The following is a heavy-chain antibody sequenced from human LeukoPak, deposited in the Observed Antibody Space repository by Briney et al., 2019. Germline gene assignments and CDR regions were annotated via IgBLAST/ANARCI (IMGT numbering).Heavy chain of an antibody. CDR2: IIPIFCTA. D-gene: IGHD6-6*01. Sequence: SVKVSCKASGGTFSSYAISWVRQAPGQGLEWMGGIIPIFCTAKYEPKYQGRIANTTDQSTSPASMEPSSLRSEEPAAYYCAREHSSSPSQLHYFDYWGQGTLVTVSS. CDR1: GGTFSSYA. V-gene: IGHV1-69*05. CDR3: AREHSSSPSQLHYFDY. J-gene: IGHJ4*02.